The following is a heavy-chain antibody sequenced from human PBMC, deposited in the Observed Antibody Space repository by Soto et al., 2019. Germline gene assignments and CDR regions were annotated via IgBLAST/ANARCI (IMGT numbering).Heavy chain of an antibody. CDR2: IYYSGGT. D-gene: IGHD3-22*01. CDR1: GGSVSSGSHY. J-gene: IGHJ4*02. CDR3: ARVDSSAVTFDY. Sequence: SETLSLTCTVSGGSVSSGSHYWSWIRQPPGKGLEWIGYIYYSGGTNYNPSFKSRVTISVDTSKNQFSLKLSSVTAADTAVYYCARVDSSAVTFDYWGQGTLVTVSS. V-gene: IGHV4-61*01.